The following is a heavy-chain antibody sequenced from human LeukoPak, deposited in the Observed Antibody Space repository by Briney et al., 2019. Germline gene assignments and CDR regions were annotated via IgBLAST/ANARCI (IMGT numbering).Heavy chain of an antibody. CDR2: VTATGGST. Sequence: GGSLRLSCAASGFTFSTYAMSWVRQAPGEGLEWVSAVTATGGSTYYADSVKGRFTISGDNSKNTLYLQMNSLGAADTAVYYCAKDRAGYSGARGFDCWGQGTLVTVSS. CDR3: AKDRAGYSGARGFDC. D-gene: IGHD5-12*01. CDR1: GFTFSTYA. J-gene: IGHJ4*02. V-gene: IGHV3-23*01.